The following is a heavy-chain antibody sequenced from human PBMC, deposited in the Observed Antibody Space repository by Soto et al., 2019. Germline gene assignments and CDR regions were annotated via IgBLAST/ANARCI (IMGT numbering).Heavy chain of an antibody. D-gene: IGHD4-4*01. CDR1: GFPFSSYV. Sequence: GGSLRLSGAASGFPFSSYVMSWVRQAPGKGLEWVSGISGGGRNTFYADSVKGRFTISRDNSKNTLLLKMNSLGAEDTAVYYCAKDSNKYSSSTRGRYFEYWGQGTGVTVSS. V-gene: IGHV3-23*01. CDR2: ISGGGRNT. J-gene: IGHJ4*02. CDR3: AKDSNKYSSSTRGRYFEY.